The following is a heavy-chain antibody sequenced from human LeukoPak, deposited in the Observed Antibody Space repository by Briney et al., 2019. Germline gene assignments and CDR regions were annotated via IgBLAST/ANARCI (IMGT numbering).Heavy chain of an antibody. Sequence: PGGSLRVSCAASGFTFSNYWMSWARQAPGRGLEWVANIDLDGSKKYYVDSVKGRFTISRDNPKNSLYLQMNSLTAEDTAVDFCARSGPYQLPPRPIDYWGQGTLVTVSS. CDR2: IDLDGSKK. J-gene: IGHJ4*02. CDR1: GFTFSNYW. V-gene: IGHV3-7*01. D-gene: IGHD2-2*01. CDR3: ARSGPYQLPPRPIDY.